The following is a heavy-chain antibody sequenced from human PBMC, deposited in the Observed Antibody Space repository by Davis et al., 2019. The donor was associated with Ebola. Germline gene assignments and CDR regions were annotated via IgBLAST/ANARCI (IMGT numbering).Heavy chain of an antibody. CDR3: ARETTVTLIDY. CDR1: GGSFSGYY. CDR2: IYHSGST. J-gene: IGHJ4*02. V-gene: IGHV4-34*01. D-gene: IGHD4-17*01. Sequence: SETLSLTCAVYGGSFSGYYWSWIRQPPGKGLEWIGYIYHSGSTYYNPSLKSRVTISVDRSKNQFSLKLSSVTAADTAVYYCARETTVTLIDYWGQGTLVTVSS.